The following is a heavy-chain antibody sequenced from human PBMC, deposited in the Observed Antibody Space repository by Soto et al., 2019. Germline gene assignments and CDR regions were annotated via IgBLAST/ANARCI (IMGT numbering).Heavy chain of an antibody. CDR2: IYYSGST. CDR1: GASMSSGGYY. D-gene: IGHD6-13*01. J-gene: IGHJ4*02. CDR3: ARVSSSWGLVNYFDY. V-gene: IGHV4-61*08. Sequence: PSETLSLTCTVSGASMSSGGYYWTWIRQSPGKGLECIGYIYYSGSTNYNPSLKSRVTISADTSKNQFSLKLSSVTAADTAVYYCARVSSSWGLVNYFDYWGQGTLVTVSS.